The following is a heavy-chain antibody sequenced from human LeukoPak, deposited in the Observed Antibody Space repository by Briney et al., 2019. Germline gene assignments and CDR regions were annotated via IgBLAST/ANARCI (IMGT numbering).Heavy chain of an antibody. V-gene: IGHV3-7*01. CDR3: ARRGRAQAAAAYY. Sequence: PGGSLRLSCAASGFTFSSYWMSWVRQAPGKGLEWVANIKQDGSEKYYVDSVKGRFTISRDNAKNSLYLQMNSLRAEDTAVYYCARRGRAQAAAAYYWGQGTLVTVSS. CDR1: GFTFSSYW. J-gene: IGHJ4*02. CDR2: IKQDGSEK. D-gene: IGHD6-13*01.